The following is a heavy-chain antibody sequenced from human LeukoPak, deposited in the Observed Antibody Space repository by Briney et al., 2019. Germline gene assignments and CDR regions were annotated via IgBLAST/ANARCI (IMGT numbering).Heavy chain of an antibody. D-gene: IGHD6-13*01. J-gene: IGHJ4*02. CDR3: ARDNGAAAPFDY. V-gene: IGHV3-30-3*01. Sequence: GGSLRLSCAASGFTFSSYAMRWVRQAPGKGLEWVAVISYDGSNKYYADSVKGRFTISRDNSKNTLYLQMNSLRAEDTAVYYCARDNGAAAPFDYWGQGTLVTVSS. CDR2: ISYDGSNK. CDR1: GFTFSSYA.